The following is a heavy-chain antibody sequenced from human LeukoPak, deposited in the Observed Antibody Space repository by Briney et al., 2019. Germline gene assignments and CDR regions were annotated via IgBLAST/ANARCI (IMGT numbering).Heavy chain of an antibody. D-gene: IGHD5-24*01. Sequence: PSETLSLTCTVSGDSIRGYYWSWIRQPLGKGLEWIGYIYYSGSTNYNPSLKSRVTISVDTSKNQFSLKLSSVTAADTAVYYCARIEMATISSPTPVFDYWGQGNLVTVSS. CDR2: IYYSGST. CDR1: GDSIRGYY. CDR3: ARIEMATISSPTPVFDY. V-gene: IGHV4-59*01. J-gene: IGHJ4*02.